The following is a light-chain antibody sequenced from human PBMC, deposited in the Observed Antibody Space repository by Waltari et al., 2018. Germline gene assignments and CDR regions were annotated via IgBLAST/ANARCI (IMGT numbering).Light chain of an antibody. J-gene: IGKJ1*01. CDR2: AAS. CDR1: QIVNTY. CDR3: QHHVRLPAT. V-gene: IGKV3-20*01. Sequence: EIVLTQSPGTLSLSPGERATLSCRASQIVNTYLAWYQQKPGQAPRLLIFAASPRAAGIPDRFSGSGSGTDFSLTISRLEAEDFAVYYCQHHVRLPATFGQGTKVEIK.